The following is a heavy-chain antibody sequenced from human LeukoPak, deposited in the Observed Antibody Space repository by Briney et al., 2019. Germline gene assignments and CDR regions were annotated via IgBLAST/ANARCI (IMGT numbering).Heavy chain of an antibody. D-gene: IGHD3-10*01. CDR3: ARVSGTTSFGNYWFDS. Sequence: ASVKVSCKASGYTFTAYYIHWVRQAPGQGLEWMGWINPNSGATNHAQNFQARVAMTRDASISTAYMELSSLRSDDTAVYYCARVSGTTSFGNYWFDSWGRGTLVTVSS. CDR1: GYTFTAYY. CDR2: INPNSGAT. J-gene: IGHJ5*01. V-gene: IGHV1-2*02.